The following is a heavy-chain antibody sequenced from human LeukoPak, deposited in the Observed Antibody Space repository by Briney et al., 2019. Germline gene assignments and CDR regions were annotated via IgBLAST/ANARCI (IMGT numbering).Heavy chain of an antibody. CDR3: AKTGGLVWSGYYTRFDP. V-gene: IGHV3-33*06. CDR1: GFTFSSYG. Sequence: GRSLRLSCAASGFTFSSYGMHWVRQAPGKGLEWVAVIWYDGSNKYYADSVKGRFTISRDNSKNTLYLQMNSLRAEDTAVYYCAKTGGLVWSGYYTRFDPWGQGTLVTVSS. D-gene: IGHD3-3*01. J-gene: IGHJ5*02. CDR2: IWYDGSNK.